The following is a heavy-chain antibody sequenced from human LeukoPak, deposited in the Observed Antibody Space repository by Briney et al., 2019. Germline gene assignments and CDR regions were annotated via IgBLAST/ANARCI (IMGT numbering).Heavy chain of an antibody. V-gene: IGHV1-18*01. CDR2: ISAYNGNT. Sequence: GASVKVSCKASGGTFSSYAISWVRQAPGQGLEWMGWISAYNGNTNYAQKFQGRVTMTTDTSTSTAYMELRSLRSDDTAVYYCARDPTLYTGHAPTHWFDPWGQGTLVTVSS. D-gene: IGHD1-26*01. CDR3: ARDPTLYTGHAPTHWFDP. CDR1: GGTFSSYA. J-gene: IGHJ5*02.